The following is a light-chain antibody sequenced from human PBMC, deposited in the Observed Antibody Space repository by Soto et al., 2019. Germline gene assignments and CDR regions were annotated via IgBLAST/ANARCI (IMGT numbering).Light chain of an antibody. Sequence: EIEMTQSPAVVSVSPGAGVTLSCRASQNIRNALAWYQQKPGQAPRLLMYDSSHRANGVPARFSASGSGTEFTLTITSLQAEDFAVYYCQQFNDWPRTFGQGTKVEIK. J-gene: IGKJ1*01. V-gene: IGKV3-15*01. CDR3: QQFNDWPRT. CDR1: QNIRNA. CDR2: DSS.